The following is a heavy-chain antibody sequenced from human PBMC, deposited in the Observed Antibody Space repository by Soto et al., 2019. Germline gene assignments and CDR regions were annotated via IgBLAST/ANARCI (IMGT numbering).Heavy chain of an antibody. V-gene: IGHV4-59*01. CDR2: IYYSGST. CDR1: GGSISSYY. CDR3: ARGPYYDFWSGYAPYYYYYGTDV. D-gene: IGHD3-3*01. Sequence: SETLSLTCTVSGGSISSYYWSWIRQPPGKGLEWIGYIYYSGSTNYNPSLKSRVTISVDTSKNQFSLELSSVTAADTAVYYCARGPYYDFWSGYAPYYYYYGTDVWGQGTTVTVSS. J-gene: IGHJ6*02.